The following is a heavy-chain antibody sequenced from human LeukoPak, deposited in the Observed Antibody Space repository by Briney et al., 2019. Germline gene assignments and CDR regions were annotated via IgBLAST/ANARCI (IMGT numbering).Heavy chain of an antibody. J-gene: IGHJ6*03. CDR2: INYVGST. V-gene: IGHV4-34*01. CDR3: ARDRGSSWFSYYMDV. CDR1: GGPFSGDF. Sequence: SETLSLTCAVSGGPFSGDFWSWIRQLPGEGLEWIGEINYVGSTNYNPSLKSRVTMSVDTSKNQFSLKLSSVTAADTAVYYCARDRGSSWFSYYMDVWGKGTTVTVSS. D-gene: IGHD6-13*01.